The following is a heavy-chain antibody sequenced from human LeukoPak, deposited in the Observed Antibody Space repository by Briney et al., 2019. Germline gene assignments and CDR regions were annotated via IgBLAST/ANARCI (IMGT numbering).Heavy chain of an antibody. J-gene: IGHJ3*02. CDR3: ARGGSRSRRGDDAFDI. CDR1: GYTFTNYA. D-gene: IGHD3-10*01. Sequence: ASVKVSCKASGYTFTNYAMNWVRQAPGPGLEWMGWISAYNGNTELAQKFQGRVTLATDASTSTAYVELRSLTSDDTAVYFCARGGSRSRRGDDAFDIWGQGTMVTVSS. CDR2: ISAYNGNT. V-gene: IGHV1-18*01.